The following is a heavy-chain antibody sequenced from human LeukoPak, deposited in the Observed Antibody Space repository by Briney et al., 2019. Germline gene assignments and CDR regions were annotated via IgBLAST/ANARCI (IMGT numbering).Heavy chain of an antibody. Sequence: PGGSLRLSCAASGFTVSSSYMSWVRQAPGKGLEWVSVIYAGGTTYYPDSVKGRFTISRDNSKNTLYLQMDSLRAEDTALYYCAKASYDILTAVIDYWGQGTLVTVSS. J-gene: IGHJ4*02. CDR3: AKASYDILTAVIDY. V-gene: IGHV3-53*05. D-gene: IGHD3-9*01. CDR1: GFTVSSSY. CDR2: IYAGGTT.